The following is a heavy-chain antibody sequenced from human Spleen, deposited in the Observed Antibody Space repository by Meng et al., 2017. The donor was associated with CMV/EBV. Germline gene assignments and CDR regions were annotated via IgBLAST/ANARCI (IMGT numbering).Heavy chain of an antibody. V-gene: IGHV1-18*01. D-gene: IGHD7-27*01. Sequence: CKASGYTFSNYGISWVRQAPGQGLEWMGWISAYNRNTNYAQKLQGRVTMTTDTSTSTAYMELRSLRSEDTAVYYCAALELGINAFHIWGQGTLVTVSS. CDR1: GYTFSNYG. J-gene: IGHJ3*02. CDR2: ISAYNRNT. CDR3: AALELGINAFHI.